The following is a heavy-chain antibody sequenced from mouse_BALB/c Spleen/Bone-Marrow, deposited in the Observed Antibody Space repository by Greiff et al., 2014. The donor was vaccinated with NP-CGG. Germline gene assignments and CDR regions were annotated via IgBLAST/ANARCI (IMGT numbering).Heavy chain of an antibody. D-gene: IGHD1-1*01. Sequence: VQLQQSGAELVKPGASVKLSCTASGFNIKDTYMHWVKQRPEQGLEWIGRIDPANGNTKYDPKFQGKATITADTSSNTAYLQLSSLTSEDTAVYYCARGGSSYGWYLDVWGAGTTVTVSS. CDR3: ARGGSSYGWYLDV. CDR2: IDPANGNT. J-gene: IGHJ1*01. CDR1: GFNIKDTY. V-gene: IGHV14-3*02.